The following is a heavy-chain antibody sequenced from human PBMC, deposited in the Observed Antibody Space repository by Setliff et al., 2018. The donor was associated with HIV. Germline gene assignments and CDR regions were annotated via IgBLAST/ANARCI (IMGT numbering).Heavy chain of an antibody. CDR1: GYSFTTYA. CDR2: INTNTGDP. D-gene: IGHD3-3*01. J-gene: IGHJ4*02. Sequence: GASVKVSCKASGYSFTTYAINWVRQAPRQGPEWMGWINTNTGDPTYAQGFTGRFVFSLDTSVSTAYLQISSLKAEDTAVYYCARGTRYNFWNIYYIPHEDFDYWGQGTLVTVSS. CDR3: ARGTRYNFWNIYYIPHEDFDY. V-gene: IGHV7-4-1*02.